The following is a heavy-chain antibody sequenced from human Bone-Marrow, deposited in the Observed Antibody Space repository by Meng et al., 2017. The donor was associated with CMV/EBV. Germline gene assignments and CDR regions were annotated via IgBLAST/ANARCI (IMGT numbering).Heavy chain of an antibody. Sequence: GESQKICCAASGTTFSCAAIYWGRQASGKGLEWVGRIRSKANSYATAYAAAVEGRFTISRDDAKNTAYLQMNSLKTEETAVYYVTTAPHEGMIFGLVQYKDYYYYGMDVWGQGTTVTVYS. V-gene: IGHV3-73*01. D-gene: IGHD3/OR15-3a*01. CDR3: TTAPHEGMIFGLVQYKDYYYYGMDV. CDR2: IRSKANSYAT. J-gene: IGHJ6*02. CDR1: GTTFSCAA.